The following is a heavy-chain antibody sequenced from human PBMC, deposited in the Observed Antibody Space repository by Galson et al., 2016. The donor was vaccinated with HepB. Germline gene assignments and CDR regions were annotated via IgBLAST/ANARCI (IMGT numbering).Heavy chain of an antibody. D-gene: IGHD2/OR15-2a*01. J-gene: IGHJ4*02. CDR2: ISNTGNTI. Sequence: SLRLSCAASGLPFSDSYMSWIRQAPGKGLEWISYISNTGNTIYYADPVKGRFTISRDNAKNSLYLQMNTLRGEDTAVYYCATQLGLIIVPGTFDSWGQGTLVTVSS. V-gene: IGHV3-11*01. CDR1: GLPFSDSY. CDR3: ATQLGLIIVPGTFDS.